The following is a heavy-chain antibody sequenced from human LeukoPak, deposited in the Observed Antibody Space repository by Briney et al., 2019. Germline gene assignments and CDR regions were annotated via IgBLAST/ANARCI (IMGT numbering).Heavy chain of an antibody. J-gene: IGHJ4*02. CDR1: GGSFSGYY. CDR3: ARRAVTTFRLLYYFDY. V-gene: IGHV4-34*01. CDR2: INHSGST. Sequence: SETLSLTCTVYGGSFSGYYWSWLRQPPGKGLEWVGEINHSGSTNYNPSLKSRVTISVDTSKNQYSLKLSSVTAADTAVYYCARRAVTTFRLLYYFDYWGQGTLVTVSS. D-gene: IGHD4-17*01.